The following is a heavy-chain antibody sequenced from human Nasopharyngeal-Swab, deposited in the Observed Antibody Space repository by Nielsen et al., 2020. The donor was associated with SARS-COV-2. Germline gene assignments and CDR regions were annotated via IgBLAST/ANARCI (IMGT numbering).Heavy chain of an antibody. CDR2: IYYSWST. Sequence: SETLSLTCTVSGGSISSSSYYWGWIRQPPGKGLEGIGSIYYSWSTYYNPSLKSRVTISVDTSKNQFSLKLSSVTAADTAVYYCARHDSSGWYFDYWGQGTLVTVSS. CDR1: GGSISSSSYY. CDR3: ARHDSSGWYFDY. D-gene: IGHD6-19*01. V-gene: IGHV4-39*01. J-gene: IGHJ4*02.